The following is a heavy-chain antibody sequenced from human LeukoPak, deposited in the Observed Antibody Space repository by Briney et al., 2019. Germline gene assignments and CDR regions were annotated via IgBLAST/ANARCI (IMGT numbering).Heavy chain of an antibody. V-gene: IGHV4-59*01. J-gene: IGHJ4*02. CDR3: ARVGSGSFDY. CDR2: IYYSGNT. CDR1: GGSISSYY. Sequence: PSETLSLTCTVSGGSISSYYWSWIRQSPRKGLGWIGYIYYSGNTNCNPSLKSRVSISIDTSKNQFSLKLSSVTAADTAVYYCARVGSGSFDYWGQGTLVTVSS. D-gene: IGHD1-26*01.